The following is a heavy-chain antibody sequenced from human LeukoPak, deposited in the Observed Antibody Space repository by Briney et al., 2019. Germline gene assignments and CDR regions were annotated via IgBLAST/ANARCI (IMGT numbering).Heavy chain of an antibody. CDR3: ARLLGYCSGGSCNYYYYYGMDV. J-gene: IGHJ6*02. D-gene: IGHD2-15*01. CDR1: GGSISSYY. CDR2: IYYSGST. V-gene: IGHV4-59*08. Sequence: SETLSLTCTVSGGSISSYYWSWIRQPPGKGLEWIGYIYYSGSTYYNPSLKSRVTISVDTSKNQFSLKLSSVTAADTAVYYCARLLGYCSGGSCNYYYYYGMDVWGQGTTVTVSS.